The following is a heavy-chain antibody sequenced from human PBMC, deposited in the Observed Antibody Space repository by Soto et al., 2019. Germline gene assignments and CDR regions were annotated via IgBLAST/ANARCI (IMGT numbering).Heavy chain of an antibody. CDR2: ISSSSSYI. D-gene: IGHD4-17*01. V-gene: IGHV3-21*01. CDR3: ARDQFTYGDSFDY. J-gene: IGHJ4*02. Sequence: GGSLRLSCAASGFTFSSYSMNWVRQAPGKGLEWVSSISSSSSYIYYADSVKGRFTISRGNAKNSLYLQMNSLRAEDTAVYYCARDQFTYGDSFDYWGQGTLVTVSS. CDR1: GFTFSSYS.